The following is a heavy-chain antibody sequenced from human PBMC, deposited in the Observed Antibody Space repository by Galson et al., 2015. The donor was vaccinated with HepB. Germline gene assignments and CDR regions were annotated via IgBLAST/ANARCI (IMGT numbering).Heavy chain of an antibody. Sequence: SLRLSCAASKMRFSSYGMHWLRQAPGKGLEWVAVISYDGRNTYYADSVLGRFTISRDNSKNTLYLQMNSLRAEDTAVYYCAKDRDYGTYVWVFDVWGQGTLVTVSS. D-gene: IGHD4-17*01. CDR1: KMRFSSYG. CDR3: AKDRDYGTYVWVFDV. J-gene: IGHJ4*02. CDR2: ISYDGRNT. V-gene: IGHV3-30*18.